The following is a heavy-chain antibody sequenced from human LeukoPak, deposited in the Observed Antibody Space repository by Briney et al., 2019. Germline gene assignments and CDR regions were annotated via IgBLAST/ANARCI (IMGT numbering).Heavy chain of an antibody. D-gene: IGHD3-10*01. CDR2: INHSGST. CDR1: GGSFSGYY. Sequence: SETLSLTCAVYGGSFSGYYWSWIRQPPGNGLEWIGEINHSGSTNYNPSLKSRVTLSVDTSKNQFSLKLSSVAAADTAVYYCARPVSGSSGRYYNYWGQGTLVTVSS. V-gene: IGHV4-34*01. J-gene: IGHJ4*02. CDR3: ARPVSGSSGRYYNY.